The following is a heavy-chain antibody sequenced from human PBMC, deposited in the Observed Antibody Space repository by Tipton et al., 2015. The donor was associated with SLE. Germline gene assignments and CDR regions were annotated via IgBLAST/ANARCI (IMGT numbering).Heavy chain of an antibody. D-gene: IGHD2-21*01. J-gene: IGHJ4*02. V-gene: IGHV4-59*11. Sequence: TLSLTCSVSGASISSHHWSWLRQPPGKGLEWIGHIFYTGSTIYNPSLKSRVTISIHTSETQFSLKLSSVTAADTAVYYCAGATYCGGDCYDLWGQGALVTVSS. CDR2: IFYTGST. CDR1: GASISSHH. CDR3: AGATYCGGDCYDL.